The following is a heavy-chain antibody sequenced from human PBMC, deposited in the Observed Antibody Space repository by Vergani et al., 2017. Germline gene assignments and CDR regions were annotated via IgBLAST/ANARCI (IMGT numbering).Heavy chain of an antibody. CDR3: AKGPHCSSTSCYGFWYYYYGMDV. CDR2: ISYDGSNK. V-gene: IGHV3-30*18. J-gene: IGHJ6*02. D-gene: IGHD2-2*01. CDR1: GFTFSSYG. Sequence: QVQLVESGGGVVQPGRSLRLSCAASGFTFSSYGMHWVRQAPGKGLEWVAVISYDGSNKYYADSVKGRFTISRDNSKNTLYLQMKSLRAEDTAVYYCAKGPHCSSTSCYGFWYYYYGMDVWGQGTTVTVS.